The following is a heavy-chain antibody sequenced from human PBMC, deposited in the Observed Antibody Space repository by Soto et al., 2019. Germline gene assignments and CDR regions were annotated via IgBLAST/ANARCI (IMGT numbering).Heavy chain of an antibody. J-gene: IGHJ3*02. Sequence: PGGSLRLSCAASGFTFSSCAMSWVRQAPGKGLEWVSGFSGSGGSTYYADSVKGRFTISRDNSKNTLYLQMNSLRAEDTAVYYCARKIRFLEWLSAFDIWGQGTMVTVSS. CDR1: GFTFSSCA. CDR3: ARKIRFLEWLSAFDI. V-gene: IGHV3-23*01. CDR2: FSGSGGST. D-gene: IGHD3-3*01.